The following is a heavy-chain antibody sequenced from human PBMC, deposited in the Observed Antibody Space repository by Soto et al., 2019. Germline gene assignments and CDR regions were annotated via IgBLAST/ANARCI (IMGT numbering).Heavy chain of an antibody. D-gene: IGHD2-21*02. CDR3: ARFGGDYVLNFDY. CDR1: GGSISSYY. CDR2: IYYSGST. Sequence: SETLSLTCTVCGGSISSYYWSWIRQPPGKGLEWIGYIYYSGSTNYNPSLKSRVTISVDTSKNQFSLKLSSVTAADTAVYYCARFGGDYVLNFDYWGQGTLVTVSS. V-gene: IGHV4-59*01. J-gene: IGHJ4*02.